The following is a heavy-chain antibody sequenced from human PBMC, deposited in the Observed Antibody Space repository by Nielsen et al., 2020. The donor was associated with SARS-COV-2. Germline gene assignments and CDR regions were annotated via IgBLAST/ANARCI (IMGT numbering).Heavy chain of an antibody. V-gene: IGHV4-38-2*02. D-gene: IGHD2-2*01. J-gene: IGHJ2*01. Sequence: SETLSLTCTVSGYSISSGYYWGWIRQPPGKGLEWIGSIYHSGSTYYNPSLKSRVTISVDTSKNQFSLKLSSVTAADTAVYYCARDIVVVPAASWYFDLWGRGTLVTVSP. CDR3: ARDIVVVPAASWYFDL. CDR1: GYSISSGYY. CDR2: IYHSGST.